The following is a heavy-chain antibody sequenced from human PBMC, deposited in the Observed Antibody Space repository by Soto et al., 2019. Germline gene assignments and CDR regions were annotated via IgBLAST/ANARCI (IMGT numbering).Heavy chain of an antibody. CDR1: GFTFSDYY. V-gene: IGHV3-11*06. CDR3: ARDVDWGQQLHNGMDV. CDR2: ISGNSGYT. J-gene: IGHJ6*02. D-gene: IGHD3-9*01. Sequence: GGSLRLSCAASGFTFSDYYMSWIRQAPGKGLEWVSYISGNSGYTNYADSVKGRFTISRDNAKNSLYLQMYSLRVEDTAVYYCARDVDWGQQLHNGMDVWGQGTTVTVSS.